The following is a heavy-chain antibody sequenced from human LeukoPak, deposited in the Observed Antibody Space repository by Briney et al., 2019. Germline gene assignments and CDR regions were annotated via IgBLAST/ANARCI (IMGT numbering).Heavy chain of an antibody. V-gene: IGHV3-21*01. CDR3: AVVVAAIIDY. J-gene: IGHJ4*02. Sequence: GGSLRLSXAASGFTFSSYSMNWVCQAPGKGLEWVSSISSSSSYIYYADSVKGRFTISRDNAKNSLYLQMNSLRAEDTAVYYCAVVVAAIIDYWGQGTLVTVSS. CDR1: GFTFSSYS. CDR2: ISSSSSYI. D-gene: IGHD2-15*01.